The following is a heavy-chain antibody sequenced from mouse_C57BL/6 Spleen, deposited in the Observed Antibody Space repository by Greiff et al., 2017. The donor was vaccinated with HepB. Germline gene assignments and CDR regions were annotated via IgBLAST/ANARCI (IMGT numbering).Heavy chain of an antibody. CDR2: ISDGGSYT. D-gene: IGHD2-5*01. CDR3: ARSRYYSNHYYAMDY. CDR1: GFTFSSYA. J-gene: IGHJ4*01. V-gene: IGHV5-4*01. Sequence: EVHLVESGGGLVKPGGSLKLSCAASGFTFSSYAMSWVRQTPEKRLEWVATISDGGSYTYYPDNVKGRFTISRDNAKNNLYLQMSHLKSEDTAMYYCARSRYYSNHYYAMDYWGQGTSVTVSS.